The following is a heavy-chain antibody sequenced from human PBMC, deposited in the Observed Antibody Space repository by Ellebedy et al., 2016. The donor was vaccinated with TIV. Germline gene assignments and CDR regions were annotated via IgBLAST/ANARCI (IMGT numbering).Heavy chain of an antibody. J-gene: IGHJ4*02. CDR1: GGSFSGYY. CDR2: INHSGST. D-gene: IGHD6-19*01. Sequence: SQTLSLTCAVYGGSFSGYYWSWIRQPPGKGLEWIGEINHSGSTYYNPSLKSRVTISVDTSKNQFSLKLSSVTAADTAVYYCARQGHSSGWYVGEYYFDYWGQGTLVTVSS. V-gene: IGHV4-34*01. CDR3: ARQGHSSGWYVGEYYFDY.